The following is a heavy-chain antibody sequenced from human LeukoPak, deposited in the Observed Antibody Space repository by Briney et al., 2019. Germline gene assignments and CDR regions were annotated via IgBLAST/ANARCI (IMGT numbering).Heavy chain of an antibody. CDR2: INPKSGDT. CDR3: AGDGFGELWYPLYYYYYMDV. J-gene: IGHJ6*03. D-gene: IGHD3-10*01. V-gene: IGHV1-2*02. CDR1: GYTFTDSY. Sequence: GASVKVSCKASGYTFTDSYIHWVRLAPGQGLHWMGWINPKSGDTTYAQNFQGRVTMTRDTSISTAYMELTRLNPDDTAIYYCAGDGFGELWYPLYYYYYMDVWGTGTTVTISS.